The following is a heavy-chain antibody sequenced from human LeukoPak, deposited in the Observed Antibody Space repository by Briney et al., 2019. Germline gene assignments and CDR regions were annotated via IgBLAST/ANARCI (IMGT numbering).Heavy chain of an antibody. J-gene: IGHJ4*02. CDR1: GFTFSSYA. D-gene: IGHD4-11*01. V-gene: IGHV3-23*01. Sequence: GGSLRLSCAASGFTFSSYALTWVRQAPGRGLEFVSAIRGSGDNTYNADSVKGRFSISRDNSKNTLYLQMNSLRAEDTAVYYCAKGRIDYPWYFDYWGQGTLVTVSS. CDR3: AKGRIDYPWYFDY. CDR2: IRGSGDNT.